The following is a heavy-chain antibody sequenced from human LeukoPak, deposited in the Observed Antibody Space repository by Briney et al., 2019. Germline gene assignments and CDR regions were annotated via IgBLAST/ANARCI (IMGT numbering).Heavy chain of an antibody. CDR3: ARHRLDIVVVPAAISMDV. D-gene: IGHD2-2*02. V-gene: IGHV4-34*01. Sequence: XSLXCAVXXGSXSGXYWSWIRQPPGXGLXXXGEXNHSGSTNYNPSLKSRVTISVDTSKNQFSLKLSSVTAADTAVYYCARHRLDIVVVPAAISMDVWGKGTTVTVSS. CDR2: XNHSGST. CDR1: XGSXSGXY. J-gene: IGHJ6*04.